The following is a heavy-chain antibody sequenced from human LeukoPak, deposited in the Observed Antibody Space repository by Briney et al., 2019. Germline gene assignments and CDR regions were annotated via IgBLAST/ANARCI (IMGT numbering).Heavy chain of an antibody. CDR2: LSYDGSNK. V-gene: IGHV3-30-3*01. Sequence: PGRSLRLSCAASGFTFSSYAMHWVRQAPGKGLGWVAVLSYDGSNKYYADSVKGRFTISRDNSKNTLYLQMNSLRAEDTAVYYCARDEVFRMRLLGAFDIWGQGTMVTVSS. CDR3: ARDEVFRMRLLGAFDI. D-gene: IGHD3-22*01. J-gene: IGHJ3*02. CDR1: GFTFSSYA.